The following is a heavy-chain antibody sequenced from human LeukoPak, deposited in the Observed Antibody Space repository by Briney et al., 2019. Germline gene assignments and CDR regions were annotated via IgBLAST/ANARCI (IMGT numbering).Heavy chain of an antibody. CDR2: INHSGST. Sequence: PSETLSLTCAVYGGSFSGYYWSWIRQPPGKGLEWIGEINHSGSTNYNPSIKSRVTISVDTSKNQFSLKLSSVTAADTAVYYCARLLYYDYVWGSYRPKVVDYWGQGTLVTVSS. CDR3: ARLLYYDYVWGSYRPKVVDY. CDR1: GGSFSGYY. V-gene: IGHV4-34*01. D-gene: IGHD3-16*02. J-gene: IGHJ4*02.